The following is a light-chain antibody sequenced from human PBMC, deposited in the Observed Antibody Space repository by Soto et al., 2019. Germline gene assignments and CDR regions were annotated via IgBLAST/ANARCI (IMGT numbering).Light chain of an antibody. CDR2: AAS. V-gene: IGKV1-39*01. Sequence: DMEMTQSPSSLSASVGDRVTITCRASQSISNYLNWYQHKPGKVPKLLIYAASSLQIGVPTRFSGSGSGTHFTLTINSLQPDDFAPYYCQQSYGTPLTFGGGTKIEIK. CDR1: QSISNY. J-gene: IGKJ4*01. CDR3: QQSYGTPLT.